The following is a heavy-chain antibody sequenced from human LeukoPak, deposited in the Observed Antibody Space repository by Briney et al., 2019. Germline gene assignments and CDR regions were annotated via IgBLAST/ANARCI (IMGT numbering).Heavy chain of an antibody. CDR3: AKDTGYDSSGYYDY. CDR2: ISWNSGSI. V-gene: IGHV3-9*01. J-gene: IGHJ4*02. Sequence: PGGSLRLSCAASGFTFDDYAMHWVRQAPGEGLEWVSGISWNSGSIGYADSVKGRFTTSRDNAKNSLYLQMNSLRAEDTALYYCAKDTGYDSSGYYDYWGQGTLVTVSS. D-gene: IGHD3-22*01. CDR1: GFTFDDYA.